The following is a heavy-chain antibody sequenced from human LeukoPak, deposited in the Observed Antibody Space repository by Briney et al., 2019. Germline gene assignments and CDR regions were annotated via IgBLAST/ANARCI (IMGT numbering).Heavy chain of an antibody. J-gene: IGHJ4*02. CDR3: ARKVGKYSGWYNY. CDR1: GFTFSSYS. D-gene: IGHD6-19*01. CDR2: ISSSSSYI. V-gene: IGHV3-21*01. Sequence: GGSLRLSCAASGFTFSSYSMNWVRQAPGKGLEWVSSISSSSSYIYYADSVKGRFTISRDNAKNSLSLQMNSLRVEDTAMYYCARKVGKYSGWYNYWGQGTLVTVSS.